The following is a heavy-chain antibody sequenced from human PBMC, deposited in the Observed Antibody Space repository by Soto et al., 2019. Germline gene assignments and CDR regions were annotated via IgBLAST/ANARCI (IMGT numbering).Heavy chain of an antibody. CDR1: GFTFSSYG. Sequence: PGGSLRLSCAASGFTFSSYGMHWVRQAPGKGLEWVAVIWYDGSNKYYADSVKGRFTISRDNSKNTLYLQMNSLRAEDTAVYYCARDPRCSSTSCLYYFDYWGQGTLVTVSS. CDR2: IWYDGSNK. D-gene: IGHD2-2*01. J-gene: IGHJ4*02. V-gene: IGHV3-33*01. CDR3: ARDPRCSSTSCLYYFDY.